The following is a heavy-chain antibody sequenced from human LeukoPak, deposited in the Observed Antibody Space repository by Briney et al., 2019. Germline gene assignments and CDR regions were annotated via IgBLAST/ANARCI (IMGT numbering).Heavy chain of an antibody. V-gene: IGHV4-34*01. CDR1: GGSFTDYF. Sequence: SETLSLTCSVYGGSFTDYFWTWIRQSPGKGLEWIGEINDYTGDTKYNPSLNSRVSISLEKSKNQFSLELRSVTAADTAVYYCARGRIAKIVVVHSFSYGMYVWGQGTTVAVSS. J-gene: IGHJ6*02. CDR2: INDYTGDT. CDR3: ARGRIAKIVVVHSFSYGMYV. D-gene: IGHD3-22*01.